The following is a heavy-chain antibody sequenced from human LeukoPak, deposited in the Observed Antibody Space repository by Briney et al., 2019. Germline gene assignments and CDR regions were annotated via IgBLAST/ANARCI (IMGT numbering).Heavy chain of an antibody. CDR2: IYYSGSGST. CDR1: GGSISYYY. Sequence: SETVSLTCTVSGGSISYYYWNWIRQSPEGPEWIGYIYYSGSGSTNYNPSLKSRVTISVDTSKNQFSLKLTSMTAADTAVYFCARGKALAEFDYWGQGTLLTVSS. D-gene: IGHD6-19*01. J-gene: IGHJ4*02. CDR3: ARGKALAEFDY. V-gene: IGHV4-59*01.